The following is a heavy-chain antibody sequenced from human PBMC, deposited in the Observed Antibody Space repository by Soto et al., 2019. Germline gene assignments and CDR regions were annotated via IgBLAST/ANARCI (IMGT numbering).Heavy chain of an antibody. D-gene: IGHD2-15*01. CDR3: ARVAVAARPRWYNWFDP. CDR1: GYTFTDYD. CDR2: MNPNSGET. J-gene: IGHJ5*02. V-gene: IGHV1-8*01. Sequence: QEQLVQSGAEVQKPGASVKVSCKTSGYTFTDYDINWVRQATGQGLEWIGWMNPNSGETGYAQKFQGRVTMTRSASLSTAYLELSSLRSEDTAVYYCARVAVAARPRWYNWFDPWGKGTLVTVSS.